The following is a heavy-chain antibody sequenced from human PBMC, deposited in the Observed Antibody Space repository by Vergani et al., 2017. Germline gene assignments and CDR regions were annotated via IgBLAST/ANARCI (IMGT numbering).Heavy chain of an antibody. Sequence: QVQLQESGPGLVKPSQTLSLTCTVSGGSISSGSYYWSWIRQPAGKGLEWIGRIYTSGSTNYNPSLKSPVTMSVDTSKNHFSLKLSSVTAADTAVYYCAREYSSSSFYYYYYMDVWGKGTTVTVSS. V-gene: IGHV4-61*02. CDR2: IYTSGST. CDR3: AREYSSSSFYYYYYMDV. D-gene: IGHD6-6*01. CDR1: GGSISSGSYY. J-gene: IGHJ6*03.